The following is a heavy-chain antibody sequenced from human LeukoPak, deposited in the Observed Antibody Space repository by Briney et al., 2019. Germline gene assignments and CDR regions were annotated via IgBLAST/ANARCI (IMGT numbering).Heavy chain of an antibody. V-gene: IGHV1-18*01. J-gene: IGHJ6*03. D-gene: IGHD3-3*01. CDR3: ARGNFWSGPLYYMDV. CDR1: GYTFTNYG. Sequence: ASVKVSCKASGYTFTNYGIAWMRQAPGQGLEWMGWISAYNGNTNYVERLQGRVTMTTDTSTSTAYMELSSLRSEDTAVYYCARGNFWSGPLYYMDVWGKGTTVTVSS. CDR2: ISAYNGNT.